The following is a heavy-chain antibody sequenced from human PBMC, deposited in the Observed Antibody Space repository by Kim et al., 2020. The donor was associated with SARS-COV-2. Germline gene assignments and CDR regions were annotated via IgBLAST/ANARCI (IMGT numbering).Heavy chain of an antibody. D-gene: IGHD3-9*01. CDR2: IYYSGST. CDR1: GGTISSGGYY. V-gene: IGHV4-31*03. Sequence: SETLSLTCTVSGGTISSGGYYWSWIRQHPGKGLEWIGYIYYSGSTYYNPSLKSRVTISVDTSKNQYSLKLSSVTAADTAVYYCARGDVLRYFDWLLPGAFDIWGQGTMVTVSS. CDR3: ARGDVLRYFDWLLPGAFDI. J-gene: IGHJ3*02.